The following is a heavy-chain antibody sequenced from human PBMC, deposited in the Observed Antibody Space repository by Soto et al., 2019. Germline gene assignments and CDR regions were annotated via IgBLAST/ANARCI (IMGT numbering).Heavy chain of an antibody. Sequence: SETLSLTCTVSGGSISSTHWWSWVRQPPGKGLEWIGEIYHSGTTDYNPSLKSRVTISVDKSKNQFSLNLNSVTAADTAVYYCARDLEYHSDGSGQIRYFQHWGQGTLVTVS. CDR1: GGSISSTHW. D-gene: IGHD3-22*01. J-gene: IGHJ1*01. V-gene: IGHV4-4*02. CDR2: IYHSGTT. CDR3: ARDLEYHSDGSGQIRYFQH.